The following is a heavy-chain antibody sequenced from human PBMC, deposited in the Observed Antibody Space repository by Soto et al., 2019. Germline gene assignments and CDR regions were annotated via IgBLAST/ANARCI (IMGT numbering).Heavy chain of an antibody. CDR2: IKSKTDGGTT. V-gene: IGHV3-15*01. Sequence: GGSLRLSCAASGFTFSNAWMSWVRQAPGKGLEWVSRIKSKTDGGTTDYAAPVKGRFTISRDDSKNTLYLQMNSLKTEDTAVYYCTTLPRYDYVWGSYYYNWFDPWGQGTLVTVSS. D-gene: IGHD3-16*01. CDR1: GFTFSNAW. CDR3: TTLPRYDYVWGSYYYNWFDP. J-gene: IGHJ5*02.